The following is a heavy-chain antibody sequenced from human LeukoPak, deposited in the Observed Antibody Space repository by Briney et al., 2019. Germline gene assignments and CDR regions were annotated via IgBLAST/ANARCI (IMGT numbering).Heavy chain of an antibody. Sequence: GGSLRLSCAASAGFTFSDYWMNWVRQAPGKGLEWVAIIKQDGREKLYVDSVKGRFTISRDNAKSSLYLQMNSLRAEDTAVYYCAVGRDSIASAFDIWGQGTMVTVAS. V-gene: IGHV3-7*01. CDR2: IKQDGREK. D-gene: IGHD6-6*01. CDR3: AVGRDSIASAFDI. J-gene: IGHJ3*02. CDR1: AGFTFSDYW.